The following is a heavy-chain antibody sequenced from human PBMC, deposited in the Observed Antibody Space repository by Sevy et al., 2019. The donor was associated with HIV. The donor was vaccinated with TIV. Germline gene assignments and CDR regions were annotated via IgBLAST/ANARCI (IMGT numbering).Heavy chain of an antibody. V-gene: IGHV1-3*01. CDR1: ASIFTYYA. J-gene: IGHJ4*02. CDR2: IVLGNGRT. Sequence: ASVKVPCKASASIFTYYALHWVRQAPGQRPEWMGWIVLGNGRTKYSEDFQGRVTFTRDKSARVAYMGLSSLTSEDTAVYYCARGWGPTVTNFDYWGQGSLVTVSS. CDR3: ARGWGPTVTNFDY. D-gene: IGHD4-17*01.